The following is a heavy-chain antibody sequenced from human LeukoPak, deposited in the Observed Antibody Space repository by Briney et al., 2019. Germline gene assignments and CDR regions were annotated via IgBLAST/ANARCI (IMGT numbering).Heavy chain of an antibody. CDR3: ARELPANN. CDR2: ISTSSSYI. J-gene: IGHJ4*02. Sequence: GGSLRLSCAASGFTFSSYSMNWVRQAPGKGLEWVSSISTSSSYIYYADSVKSRFTNSRDNAKNSLYTQMNSRRAEDTAVYDCARELPANNWGQGTLVTVSS. V-gene: IGHV3-21*01. CDR1: GFTFSSYS. D-gene: IGHD4/OR15-4a*01.